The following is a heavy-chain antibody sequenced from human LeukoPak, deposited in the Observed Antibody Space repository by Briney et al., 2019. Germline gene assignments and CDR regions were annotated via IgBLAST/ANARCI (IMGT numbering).Heavy chain of an antibody. J-gene: IGHJ3*02. CDR2: ISSGGSYI. CDR3: AREEYGDSHAFDI. V-gene: IGHV3-21*06. Sequence: GGSLRLSCAASGFTLSSYNMNWVRQAPGKGLEWVSSISSGGSYIYYADSVKGRFTISRDIAKSSLYLQMNSLRAEDTAVYFCAREEYGDSHAFDIWGQGTTVTVSS. CDR1: GFTLSSYN. D-gene: IGHD4-17*01.